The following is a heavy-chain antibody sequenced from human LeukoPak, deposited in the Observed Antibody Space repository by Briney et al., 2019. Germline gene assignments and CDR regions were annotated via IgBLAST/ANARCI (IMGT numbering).Heavy chain of an antibody. V-gene: IGHV1-8*01. J-gene: IGHJ4*02. CDR1: GYTFTSHD. Sequence: GASVKVSCKSSGYTFTSHDINWVRQATGQGLEWVGYINPNSGNTGYAQKFQGRVTLTRDTSTNTAYMELTSLRTEDTAVEYCSRVPRESYSHWGQGTLVTVSS. D-gene: IGHD1-26*01. CDR2: INPNSGNT. CDR3: SRVPRESYSH.